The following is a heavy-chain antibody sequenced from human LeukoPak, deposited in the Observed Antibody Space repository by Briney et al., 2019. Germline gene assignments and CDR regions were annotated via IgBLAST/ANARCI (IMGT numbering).Heavy chain of an antibody. CDR2: IKTDGSST. CDR3: VSDTALGY. CDR1: GFNFSNYW. Sequence: GGSLRLSCAASGFNFSNYWMHWVRQAPGKGLVWVSRIKTDGSSTFYADSVKGRFTISRDNAKNTMYLQMNSLRVEDTAVYYCVSDTALGYWGQGTLVTVSS. V-gene: IGHV3-74*01. J-gene: IGHJ4*02. D-gene: IGHD5-18*01.